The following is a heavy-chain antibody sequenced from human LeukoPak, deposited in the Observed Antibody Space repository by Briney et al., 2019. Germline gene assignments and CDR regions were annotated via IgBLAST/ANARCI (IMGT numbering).Heavy chain of an antibody. Sequence: GGSLRLSCGASGFTFSTYNINWVRQAPGKGLEWVSYISSSRRTISYADSVKGRFTISRDNAKNSLYLQMNSLRAEDTAVYYCAKSGYSSSWLDYWGQGTLVTVSS. CDR1: GFTFSTYN. D-gene: IGHD6-13*01. CDR3: AKSGYSSSWLDY. CDR2: ISSSRRTI. V-gene: IGHV3-48*01. J-gene: IGHJ4*02.